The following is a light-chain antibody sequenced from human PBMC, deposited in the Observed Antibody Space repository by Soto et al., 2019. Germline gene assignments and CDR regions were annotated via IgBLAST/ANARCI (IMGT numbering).Light chain of an antibody. CDR1: QSVSSSY. V-gene: IGKV3-20*01. CDR2: GAS. CDR3: QQYGSSTLT. J-gene: IGKJ4*01. Sequence: EIVLTQSPGTVSLSPGERATLSCRASQSVSSSYLAWYQQKPGQAPRLLIYGASSRATGITDRFSGSGSGTDFTLTISRVEPEDCAVYYCQQYGSSTLTFGGGTKVEIK.